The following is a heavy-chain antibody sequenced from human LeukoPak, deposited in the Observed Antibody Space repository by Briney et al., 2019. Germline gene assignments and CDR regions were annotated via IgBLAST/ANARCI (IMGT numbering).Heavy chain of an antibody. V-gene: IGHV4-59*01. CDR3: ARDSDSSGWSLDF. CDR1: GGSISNYY. D-gene: IGHD3-22*01. Sequence: SETLSLTCTVSGGSISNYYWSWIRQTPGKGLEWIGYIYYSGSTNYNPSLKSRVTISVDTSKNQFSLRLNSVTAADTAVYYCARDSDSSGWSLDFWGQGTLVTVSS. J-gene: IGHJ4*02. CDR2: IYYSGST.